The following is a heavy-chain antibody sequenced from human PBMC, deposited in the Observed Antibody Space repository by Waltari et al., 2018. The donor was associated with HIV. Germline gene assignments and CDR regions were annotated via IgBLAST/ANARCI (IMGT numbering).Heavy chain of an antibody. J-gene: IGHJ2*01. D-gene: IGHD3-10*01. V-gene: IGHV4-39*01. CDR2: ISHTGGTT. CDR3: ARQRGSGLWYFDL. Sequence: QSQLQESDPGLVKPSETLSLTCTVSGGSISSHSYFWAWVRQPPGKGLEWIGTISHTGGTTYYNPSLKSRVIISVDTSKDQSSLKLSSMTATDTAVYYCARQRGSGLWYFDLWGRGTLVSVSS. CDR1: GGSISSHSYF.